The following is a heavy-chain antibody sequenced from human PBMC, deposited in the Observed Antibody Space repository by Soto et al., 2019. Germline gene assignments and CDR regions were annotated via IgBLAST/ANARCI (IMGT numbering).Heavy chain of an antibody. CDR3: ARRVLRTVFGLVTTTAIYFDF. J-gene: IGHJ4*02. Sequence: QITLNESGPTQVKPRQTLTLTCTFSGFSLTTSGVGVGWIRQSPGKAPEWLALIYWDDDKRYSPSLKSRLTITKDTSKNQVVLTMADLDPADTATYYCARRVLRTVFGLVTTTAIYFDFWGQGTPVAVPS. V-gene: IGHV2-5*02. CDR2: IYWDDDK. CDR1: GFSLTTSGVG. D-gene: IGHD3-3*01.